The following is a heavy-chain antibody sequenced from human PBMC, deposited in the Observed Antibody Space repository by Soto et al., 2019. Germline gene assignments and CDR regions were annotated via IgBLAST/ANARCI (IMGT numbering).Heavy chain of an antibody. J-gene: IGHJ4*02. V-gene: IGHV2-26*01. CDR2: IFSNDEK. CDR1: GFSLSNARMG. CDR3: ARNGRGVGARPIDY. D-gene: IGHD1-26*01. Sequence: QVTLKESGPVLVKPTETLTLTCTVSGFSLSNARMGVSWIRQPPGKALEWLAYIFSNDEKSYSTSLKSRLTIAKDTHKSQVVLTMPTIDPVDTATYYCARNGRGVGARPIDYWGQGTLVPVSS.